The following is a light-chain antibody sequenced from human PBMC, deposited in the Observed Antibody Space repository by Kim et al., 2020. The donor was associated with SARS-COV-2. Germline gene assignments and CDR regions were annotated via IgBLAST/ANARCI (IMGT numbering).Light chain of an antibody. Sequence: PGKTARITCGGKNIGSKSVHWYQQKPGQAPVLVIYYDSDRPSWIPERFSGSNSGNTATLTISRVEAGDEADYYCQVWDSSSDHVVFGGGTQLTVL. CDR2: YDS. J-gene: IGLJ2*01. CDR3: QVWDSSSDHVV. CDR1: NIGSKS. V-gene: IGLV3-21*04.